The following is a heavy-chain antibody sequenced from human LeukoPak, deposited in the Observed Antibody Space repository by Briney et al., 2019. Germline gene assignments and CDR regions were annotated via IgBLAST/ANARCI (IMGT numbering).Heavy chain of an antibody. Sequence: PSQTLSLTCTVSGGSISSGGYYWSWLRQPPGKGLEWIGYIYHSGSTYYNPSLKSRVTISVDRSKNQFSLKLSSVTAADTAVYYCARDIGWGYYYMDVWGKGTTVTVSS. CDR3: ARDIGWGYYYMDV. V-gene: IGHV4-30-2*01. D-gene: IGHD3-16*01. CDR1: GGSISSGGYY. CDR2: IYHSGST. J-gene: IGHJ6*03.